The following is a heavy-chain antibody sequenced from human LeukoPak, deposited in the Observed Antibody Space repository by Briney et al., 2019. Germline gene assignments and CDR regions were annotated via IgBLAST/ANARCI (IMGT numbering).Heavy chain of an antibody. CDR3: ASVGATGLGAFDI. CDR2: INSDGRNT. Sequence: GGSLRLSCAASGFIFRRHWMHWVRHAPGKGVVWVSRINSDGRNTMNADSVKRRFTISRDNAKNTLYLQMNSLRVEDTAVYYCASVGATGLGAFDIWGQGTMVTVSS. J-gene: IGHJ3*02. CDR1: GFIFRRHW. D-gene: IGHD1-26*01. V-gene: IGHV3-74*03.